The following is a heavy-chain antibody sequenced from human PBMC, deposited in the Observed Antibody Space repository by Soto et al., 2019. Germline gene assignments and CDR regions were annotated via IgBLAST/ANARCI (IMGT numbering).Heavy chain of an antibody. J-gene: IGHJ4*02. Sequence: GSLRLSCAASGFTFSGSAMHWVRQASGKGLEWVGRIRSKANSYATAYAASVKGRFTISRDDSRNTAYLQMNSLKTEDTAVYYCTRLYVAADYWGQGTLVTVSS. CDR1: GFTFSGSA. CDR2: IRSKANSYAT. CDR3: TRLYVAADY. V-gene: IGHV3-73*01. D-gene: IGHD6-13*01.